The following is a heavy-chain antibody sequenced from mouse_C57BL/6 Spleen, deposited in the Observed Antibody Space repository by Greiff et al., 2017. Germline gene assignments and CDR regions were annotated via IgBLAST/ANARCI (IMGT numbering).Heavy chain of an antibody. CDR3: ARPYDYDWFAY. V-gene: IGHV1-80*01. J-gene: IGHJ3*01. D-gene: IGHD2-4*01. Sequence: QVQLQQSGAALVKPGASVKISCKASGYAFSSHWMNWVKQRPGKGLEWIGQIYPGDGDTNYNGKFKGKATLTADKSSSTAYMQLSSLTSEDSAVYFCARPYDYDWFAYWGQGTLVTVSA. CDR1: GYAFSSHW. CDR2: IYPGDGDT.